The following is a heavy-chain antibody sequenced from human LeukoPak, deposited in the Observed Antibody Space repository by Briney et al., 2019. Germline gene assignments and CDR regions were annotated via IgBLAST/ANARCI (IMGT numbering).Heavy chain of an antibody. Sequence: TSETLSLTCTVSGGSISGHYWSWLPHPAGKGLEWIGRVYTSGSTHYNPSVKSRVTMSVDASRNQFSLKLSSVTAADTAVYFCARNIGYCTSANCYGRFNWFDPRGQGTLVTVSS. J-gene: IGHJ5*02. D-gene: IGHD2-2*01. CDR1: GGSISGHY. V-gene: IGHV4-4*07. CDR2: VYTSGST. CDR3: ARNIGYCTSANCYGRFNWFDP.